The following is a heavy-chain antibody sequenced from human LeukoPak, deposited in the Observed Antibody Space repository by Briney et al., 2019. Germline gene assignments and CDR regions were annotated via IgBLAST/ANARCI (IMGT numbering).Heavy chain of an antibody. CDR2: ISSSGGST. Sequence: GGSLRLSCVASGFTFSGFAMTWVRQAPGKGLEWVSDISSSGGSTFYAGSVKGRFSISGDKSKNTLYLQMNSLRVEDTAIYYCAKRGYFDYYIDSWGQGTLVTVSS. V-gene: IGHV3-23*01. CDR1: GFTFSGFA. D-gene: IGHD3-9*01. CDR3: AKRGYFDYYIDS. J-gene: IGHJ4*02.